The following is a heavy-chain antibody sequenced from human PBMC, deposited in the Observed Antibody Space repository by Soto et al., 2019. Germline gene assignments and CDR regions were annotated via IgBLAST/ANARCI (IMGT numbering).Heavy chain of an antibody. V-gene: IGHV1-3*01. J-gene: IGHJ5*02. D-gene: IGHD6-13*01. CDR2: INAANGDT. Sequence: ASVKVSFKASGYTFTSYGIGWLRHAPGQRLEWMGRINAANGDTKYSPKFQGRVTITRDTSASTAYMELSSLRSEDTAVYYCVRRHVSATGIDWFDPWGQGTLVTVS. CDR3: VRRHVSATGIDWFDP. CDR1: GYTFTSYG.